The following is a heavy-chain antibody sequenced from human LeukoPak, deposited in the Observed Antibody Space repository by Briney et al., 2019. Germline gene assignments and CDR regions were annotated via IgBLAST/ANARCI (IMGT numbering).Heavy chain of an antibody. V-gene: IGHV4-59*08. CDR2: IYYSGST. J-gene: IGHJ4*02. CDR3: ARTSSYTGHLGW. D-gene: IGHD2-2*01. Sequence: SETLSLTCTVSGGSISSYYWSWIRQPPGNGLEWIGYIYYSGSTNYNPSLKSRVTISVDTSKNQFTLNLSSVTAADTAVHYCARTSSYTGHLGWWGQGTLVTVSS. CDR1: GGSISSYY.